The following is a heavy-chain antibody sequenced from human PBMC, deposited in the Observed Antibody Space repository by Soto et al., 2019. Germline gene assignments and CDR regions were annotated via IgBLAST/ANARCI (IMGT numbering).Heavy chain of an antibody. CDR3: ARESSGWYSELRY. J-gene: IGHJ4*02. CDR2: IIPIFGTA. Sequence: QVQLVQSGAEVKKPGSSVKVSCKASGGTFSSYAISWVRQSPGQGREWMGGIIPIFGTANYAQKFQGRVTITADESTSTAYMELRSLRSEDTGVYYCARESSGWYSELRYWGQGTLVTVSS. CDR1: GGTFSSYA. V-gene: IGHV1-69*12. D-gene: IGHD6-19*01.